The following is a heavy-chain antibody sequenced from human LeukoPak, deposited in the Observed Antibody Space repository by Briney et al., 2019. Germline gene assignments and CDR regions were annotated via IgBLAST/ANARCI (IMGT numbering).Heavy chain of an antibody. D-gene: IGHD5-18*01. Sequence: GGSLRLSCAASGFTFSSYGMHWVRQAPGKGLEWVAFIRYDGRNKYYADSVKGRFTISRDNSKNTLYLQMNSLRAEDTAVYYCARDRADGYNYGDYFDNWGQGTLVTVSS. CDR2: IRYDGRNK. V-gene: IGHV3-30*02. CDR1: GFTFSSYG. J-gene: IGHJ4*02. CDR3: ARDRADGYNYGDYFDN.